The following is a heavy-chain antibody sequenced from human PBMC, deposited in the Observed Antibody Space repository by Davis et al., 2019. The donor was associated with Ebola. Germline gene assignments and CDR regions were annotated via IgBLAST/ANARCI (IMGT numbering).Heavy chain of an antibody. CDR3: ARIVGADSDYYDTSATLGGHWFDP. J-gene: IGHJ5*02. D-gene: IGHD3-22*01. V-gene: IGHV3-33*07. CDR1: GFIFSSYD. Sequence: PGGSLRLSCAASGFIFSSYDMYWVRQVPGKGLEWVSLIWFDGSNKYYADSVKGRFTISRDNSRNTLYLQMNSLRAEDTAVYYCARIVGADSDYYDTSATLGGHWFDPWGQGTLVTVSS. CDR2: IWFDGSNK.